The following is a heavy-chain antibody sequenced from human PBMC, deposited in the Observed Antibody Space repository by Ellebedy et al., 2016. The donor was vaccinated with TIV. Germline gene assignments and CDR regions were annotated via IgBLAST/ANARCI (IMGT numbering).Heavy chain of an antibody. Sequence: SQTLSLTCGISGDSVSSNSGAWHWFRQSPSRGLEWLGRTYYRSRWFNDYAMSVKSRITINADTSKNQFSLQLNSVTSEDTAVYYCARGVNWFDTWGQGTLVTVSS. D-gene: IGHD3-16*01. CDR1: GDSVSSNSGA. V-gene: IGHV6-1*01. J-gene: IGHJ5*02. CDR2: TYYRSRWFN. CDR3: ARGVNWFDT.